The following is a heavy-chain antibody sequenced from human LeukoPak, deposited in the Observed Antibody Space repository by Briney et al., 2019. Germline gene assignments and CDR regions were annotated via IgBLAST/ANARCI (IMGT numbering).Heavy chain of an antibody. CDR1: GFTFTSYA. CDR3: ARGGGLDV. D-gene: IGHD3-16*01. V-gene: IGHV3-23*01. J-gene: IGHJ6*02. Sequence: PGGSLRLSCAASGFTFTSYAMSWVRQAPGKGLEWVSAISDSGGSTYYADSVKGRFTISRDNAKNSLYLQMSNLRAEDTAVYFCARGGGLDVWGQGATVTVSS. CDR2: ISDSGGST.